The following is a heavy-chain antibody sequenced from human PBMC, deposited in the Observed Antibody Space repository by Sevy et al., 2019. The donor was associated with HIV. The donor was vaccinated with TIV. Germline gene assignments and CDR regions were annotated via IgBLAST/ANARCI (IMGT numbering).Heavy chain of an antibody. CDR2: INPNSGGT. J-gene: IGHJ5*02. D-gene: IGHD3-22*01. V-gene: IGHV1-2*02. CDR3: ARVWNSDYYDSSGPNWFDT. Sequence: ASVNVSCKASGYTFTGYSMHWVRQAPGQGLEWMGWINPNSGGTNYAQKFQGRVTMTRDTSINTAYMDMRNLRVDDTAVYFCARVWNSDYYDSSGPNWFDTWGQGTLVTVSS. CDR1: GYTFTGYS.